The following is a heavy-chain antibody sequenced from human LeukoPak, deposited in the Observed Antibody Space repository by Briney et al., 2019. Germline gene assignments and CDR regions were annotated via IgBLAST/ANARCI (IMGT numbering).Heavy chain of an antibody. CDR3: ARSPPEYSSSSEVGWFDP. CDR2: IYSSGST. Sequence: SETLSLTCTVSTGSIGGYYWSWIRQPPGKGLEWIGYIYSSGSTSYNPSLRSRVTMSVDTSKNQFSLILKSVTAADTAVYYCARSPPEYSSSSEVGWFDPWGQGTLVTVSS. CDR1: TGSIGGYY. J-gene: IGHJ5*02. V-gene: IGHV4-4*09. D-gene: IGHD6-6*01.